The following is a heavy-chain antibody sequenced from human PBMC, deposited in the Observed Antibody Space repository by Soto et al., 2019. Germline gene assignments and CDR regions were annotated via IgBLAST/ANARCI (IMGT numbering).Heavy chain of an antibody. J-gene: IGHJ4*02. Sequence: GGSLRLSCAASGFTFSSYGMHWVRQAPGKGLEWVAVIWYDGSNKYYADSVKGRFTISRDNSKNTLYLQMNSLRAEDTAVYYCARQNGPTDLIHWGQGTLVIVSS. V-gene: IGHV3-33*01. CDR1: GFTFSSYG. CDR3: ARQNGPTDLIH. CDR2: IWYDGSNK. D-gene: IGHD2-8*01.